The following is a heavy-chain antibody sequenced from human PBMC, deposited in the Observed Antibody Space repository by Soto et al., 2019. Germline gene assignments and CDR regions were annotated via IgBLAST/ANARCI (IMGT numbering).Heavy chain of an antibody. CDR1: GVSLSGYY. CDR3: ARSANRNSIYGVDV. CDR2: INHRGSS. J-gene: IGHJ6*02. D-gene: IGHD1-7*01. Sequence: PSETLSLTCAVNGVSLSGYYLSWIRQSPGKGLEWIGEINHRGSSDYNPSLKSRVTLSIDASMNHVTLELTSVTAADTDVYYCARSANRNSIYGVDVWGQGTAVTVSS. V-gene: IGHV4-34*01.